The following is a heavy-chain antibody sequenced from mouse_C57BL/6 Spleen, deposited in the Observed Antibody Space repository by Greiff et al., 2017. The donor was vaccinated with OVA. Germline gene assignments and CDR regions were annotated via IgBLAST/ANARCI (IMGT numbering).Heavy chain of an antibody. CDR2: IYPGNSDT. D-gene: IGHD1-1*01. CDR3: TRDYGSSYGAWFAY. CDR1: GYTFTSYW. V-gene: IGHV1-5*01. J-gene: IGHJ3*01. Sequence: VQLQQSGTVLARPGASVKMSCKTSGYTFTSYWMHWVKQRPGQGLEWIGAIYPGNSDTSYNQKFKGKAKLTAVTSASTAYMELSSLTNEDSAVYYCTRDYGSSYGAWFAYWGQGTLVTVSA.